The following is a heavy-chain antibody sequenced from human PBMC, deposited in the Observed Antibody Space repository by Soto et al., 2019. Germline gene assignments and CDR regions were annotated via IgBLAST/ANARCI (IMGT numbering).Heavy chain of an antibody. D-gene: IGHD2-2*01. Sequence: ASVKVSCKASGYTFTGYYMHWVRQAPGQGLEWMGWINPNSGGTNYAQKFQGRVTMTRDTSISTAYMELSRLRSDDTAAYYCAGVYQLLPYNWFDPWGQGTLVTVSS. J-gene: IGHJ5*02. CDR2: INPNSGGT. V-gene: IGHV1-2*02. CDR3: AGVYQLLPYNWFDP. CDR1: GYTFTGYY.